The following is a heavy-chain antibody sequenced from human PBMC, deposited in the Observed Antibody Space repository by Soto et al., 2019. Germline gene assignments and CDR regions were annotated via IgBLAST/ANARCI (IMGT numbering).Heavy chain of an antibody. CDR3: AKDGYRSSWYVVGYFDY. D-gene: IGHD6-13*01. Sequence: SXESLSLSCAASGFTFSSYAMSWVRQAPGKGLEWVSAISGSGGSTYYADSVKGRFTISRDNSKNTLYLQMNSLRAEDTAVYYCAKDGYRSSWYVVGYFDYWGQGTLVTVSS. J-gene: IGHJ4*02. CDR1: GFTFSSYA. V-gene: IGHV3-23*01. CDR2: ISGSGGST.